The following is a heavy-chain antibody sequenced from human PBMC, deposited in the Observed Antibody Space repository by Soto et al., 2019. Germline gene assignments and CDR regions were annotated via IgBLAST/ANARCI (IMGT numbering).Heavy chain of an antibody. CDR1: GFTFSSYE. J-gene: IGHJ4*02. CDR2: ISSSGSTI. V-gene: IGHV3-48*03. D-gene: IGHD5-18*01. CDR3: ARDRGYSYGYIFDY. Sequence: LRLSCAASGFTFSSYEMNWVRQAPGKGLEWVSYISSSGSTIYYADSVKGRFTISRDNAKNSLYLQMNSLRAEDTAVYYCARDRGYSYGYIFDYWGQGTLVTVSS.